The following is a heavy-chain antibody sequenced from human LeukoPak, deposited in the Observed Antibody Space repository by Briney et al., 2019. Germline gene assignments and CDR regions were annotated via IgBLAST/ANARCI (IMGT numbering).Heavy chain of an antibody. Sequence: GGSLRLSCAASGFSFSTYSMSWVRQAPGKGLEWVSSIRGGGQDTYYADSVKGRFTISRDDSKNTLYLQMNSLRAEDTAVYYCAKEPKPLAAAGPYFDYWGQGTLVTVSS. CDR2: IRGGGQDT. D-gene: IGHD6-13*01. CDR3: AKEPKPLAAAGPYFDY. V-gene: IGHV3-23*01. CDR1: GFSFSTYS. J-gene: IGHJ4*02.